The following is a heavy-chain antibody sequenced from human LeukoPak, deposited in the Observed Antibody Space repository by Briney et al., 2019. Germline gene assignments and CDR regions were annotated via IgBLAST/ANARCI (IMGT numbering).Heavy chain of an antibody. V-gene: IGHV1-8*01. J-gene: IGHJ5*02. CDR2: MNPNSGNT. CDR1: GYTFTSYD. Sequence: ASVKVSCKASGYTFTSYDINWVRQATRQGLECMGWMNPNSGNTGYAQKSQGRATMTRNTSRSTAYMELSRLRSEDTAVYYCGRAGDILTGPWGQGTLVTVSS. D-gene: IGHD3-9*01. CDR3: GRAGDILTGP.